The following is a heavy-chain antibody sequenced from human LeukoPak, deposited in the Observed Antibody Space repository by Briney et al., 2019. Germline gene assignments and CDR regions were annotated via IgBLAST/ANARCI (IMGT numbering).Heavy chain of an antibody. D-gene: IGHD3-22*01. V-gene: IGHV3-21*01. CDR2: ISSSSSYI. Sequence: GGSLRLSCAASGFTFSSHAMNWVRQAPGKGLEWVSSISSSSSYIYYADSVKGRFTISRDNAKNSLYLQMNSLRAEDTAVYYCARDHYYDSSGYLVVSAFDIWGQGTMVTVSS. CDR1: GFTFSSHA. J-gene: IGHJ3*02. CDR3: ARDHYYDSSGYLVVSAFDI.